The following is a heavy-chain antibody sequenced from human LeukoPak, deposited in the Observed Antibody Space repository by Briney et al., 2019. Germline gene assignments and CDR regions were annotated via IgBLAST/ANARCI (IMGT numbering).Heavy chain of an antibody. V-gene: IGHV3-11*01. CDR3: ASIAAAKLSPFDY. J-gene: IGHJ4*02. CDR2: ISSSGTTI. Sequence: PGGSLRLSCAASGFTFSDYYMSWLRQAPGKGLEWVSYISSSGTTIYYADSVKGRFTISRDNAKNSLYLQMNSLRAEDTAVYYCASIAAAKLSPFDYWGQGTLVTVSS. D-gene: IGHD6-13*01. CDR1: GFTFSDYY.